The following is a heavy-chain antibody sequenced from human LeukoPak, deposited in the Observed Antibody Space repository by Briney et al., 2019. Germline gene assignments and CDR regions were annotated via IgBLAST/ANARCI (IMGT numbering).Heavy chain of an antibody. V-gene: IGHV4-59*12. D-gene: IGHD3-16*02. CDR1: GGSISSYY. CDR2: IYYSGTT. J-gene: IGHJ5*02. CDR3: ARVRYDYIWGSYRQDNWFDP. Sequence: PSETLSLTCTVSGGSISSYYWSWIREPPGKGLEWIGYIYYSGTTNYNPSLKSRVTISVDTSKNQFSLKLSSVTAADTAVYYCARVRYDYIWGSYRQDNWFDPWGQGTLVTVSS.